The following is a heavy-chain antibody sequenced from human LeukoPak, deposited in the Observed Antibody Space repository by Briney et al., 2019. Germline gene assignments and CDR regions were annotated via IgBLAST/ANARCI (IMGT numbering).Heavy chain of an antibody. V-gene: IGHV3-74*01. CDR2: INSDGSST. J-gene: IGHJ4*02. CDR3: ARDEFWFLYYFDY. Sequence: PGGSLRLSCAASGFTFSSYWMHWVRQAPGKGLVWVSRINSDGSSTSYADSVKGRFTISRDNAKNSLYLQMNSLRAEDTAVYYCARDEFWFLYYFDYWGQGTLVTVSS. CDR1: GFTFSSYW. D-gene: IGHD3-10*01.